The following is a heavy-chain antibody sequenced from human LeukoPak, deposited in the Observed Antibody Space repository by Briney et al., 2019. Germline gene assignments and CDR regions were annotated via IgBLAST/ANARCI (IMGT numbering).Heavy chain of an antibody. V-gene: IGHV3-15*01. CDR1: GFTFSNAW. CDR2: IKSKTDGGTT. J-gene: IGHJ4*02. Sequence: PGGSLRLSCAASGFTFSNAWMSWVRQAPGKGLEWVGRIKSKTDGGTTDYAAPVKGRFTISRDDSKNTLYLQMNSLKTEDTAVYYCTTDRYGDYDFDYWGQGTLVTVSS. CDR3: TTDRYGDYDFDY. D-gene: IGHD4-17*01.